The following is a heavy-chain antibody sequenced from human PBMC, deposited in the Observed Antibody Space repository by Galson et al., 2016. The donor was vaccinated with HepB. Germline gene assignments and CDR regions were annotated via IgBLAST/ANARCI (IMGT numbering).Heavy chain of an antibody. CDR3: ARDVLLRGTGFDYCDSSAYNSQYSCYGMDV. CDR1: GDSVSSNRAA. CDR2: TYYRSKWFN. J-gene: IGHJ6*02. Sequence: CAISGDSVSSNRAAWNWIRQSPSRGLEWLGRTYYRSKWFNDYAVSVKSRITINPDTSKNQFSLRLNSVTPEDTAVYYCARDVLLRGTGFDYCDSSAYNSQYSCYGMDVWGQGTTVTVSS. D-gene: IGHD3-22*01. V-gene: IGHV6-1*01.